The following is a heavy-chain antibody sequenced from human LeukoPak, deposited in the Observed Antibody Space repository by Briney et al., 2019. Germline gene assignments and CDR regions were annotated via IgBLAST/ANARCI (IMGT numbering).Heavy chain of an antibody. CDR3: ARNRYGSGWPFDY. V-gene: IGHV3-48*03. Sequence: GGSLRLSCAASGFTFSSYGINWVRQAPGKGLEWVSYISSSGRTIYYADSVKGRFTISRDNAKNSLYLQMNSLRAEDTAVYYCARNRYGSGWPFDYWGQGTLVTVSS. D-gene: IGHD6-19*01. J-gene: IGHJ4*02. CDR1: GFTFSSYG. CDR2: ISSSGRTI.